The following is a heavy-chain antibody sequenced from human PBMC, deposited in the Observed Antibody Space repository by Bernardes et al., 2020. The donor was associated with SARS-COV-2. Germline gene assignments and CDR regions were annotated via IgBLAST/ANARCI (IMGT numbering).Heavy chain of an antibody. CDR3: ARDRSSGAVAGFNGGTFDY. CDR1: GFTFDDYG. Sequence: GGSLRLSCAASGFTFDDYGMSWVRQAPGKGLEWVSGINWNGGSTGYADSVKGRFTISRDNAKNSLYLQMNSLRAEDTALYYCARDRSSGAVAGFNGGTFDYWGQGTLVTVSS. J-gene: IGHJ4*02. D-gene: IGHD6-19*01. V-gene: IGHV3-20*04. CDR2: INWNGGST.